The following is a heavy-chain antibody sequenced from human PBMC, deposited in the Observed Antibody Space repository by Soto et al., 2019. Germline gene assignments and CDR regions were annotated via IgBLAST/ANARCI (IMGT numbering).Heavy chain of an antibody. Sequence: GGSLRLSCAASGFTFDDYTMHWVRQAPGKGLEWVSLISWDGGSTHYADSVKGRFTISRDNSKNSLYLQMNSLRTEDTALYYCAKDSVASPESYGMDVWGQGTTVTVSS. V-gene: IGHV3-43*01. J-gene: IGHJ6*02. CDR2: ISWDGGST. CDR3: AKDSVASPESYGMDV. CDR1: GFTFDDYT. D-gene: IGHD2-15*01.